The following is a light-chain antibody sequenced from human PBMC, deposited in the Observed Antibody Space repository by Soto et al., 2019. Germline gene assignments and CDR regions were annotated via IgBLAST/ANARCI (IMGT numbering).Light chain of an antibody. CDR3: SSYTSSIPYV. V-gene: IGLV2-14*03. Sequence: QYALTQPASVSGSPGQSITISCTGTSSDVGGYKYVSWYQQHPGKAPKLMIYDVSNRPSGVSNRFSGSKSGNTASLTISGLQAEDEADYYCSSYTSSIPYVFGTGTKVTVL. J-gene: IGLJ1*01. CDR1: SSDVGGYKY. CDR2: DVS.